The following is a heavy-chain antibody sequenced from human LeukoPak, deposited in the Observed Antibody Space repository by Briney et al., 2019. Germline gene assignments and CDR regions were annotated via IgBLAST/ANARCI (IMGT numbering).Heavy chain of an antibody. CDR1: GGSFSGYY. CDR2: IYYSGST. V-gene: IGHV4-59*01. D-gene: IGHD3-10*01. J-gene: IGHJ6*02. Sequence: PSETLSLTCAVYGGSFSGYYWSWIRQPPGKGLEWIGYIYYSGSTNYNPSLKSRVTISVDTSKNQFSLKLSSVTAADTAVYYCAREGMVRGVTYHYYYGMDVWGQGTTVTVSS. CDR3: AREGMVRGVTYHYYYGMDV.